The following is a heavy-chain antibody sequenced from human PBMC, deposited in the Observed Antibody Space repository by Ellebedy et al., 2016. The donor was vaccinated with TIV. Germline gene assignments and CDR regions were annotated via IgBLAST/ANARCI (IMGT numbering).Heavy chain of an antibody. J-gene: IGHJ4*02. CDR3: ARDLVDRFDY. Sequence: GESLKISXAASGFTFSSYWMSWVRQAPGKGLEWVANIKQDGSEKYYVDSVKGRFTISRDNAKNSLYLQMNSLRAEDTAVYYCARDLVDRFDYWGQGTLVTVSS. D-gene: IGHD1-14*01. CDR1: GFTFSSYW. CDR2: IKQDGSEK. V-gene: IGHV3-7*03.